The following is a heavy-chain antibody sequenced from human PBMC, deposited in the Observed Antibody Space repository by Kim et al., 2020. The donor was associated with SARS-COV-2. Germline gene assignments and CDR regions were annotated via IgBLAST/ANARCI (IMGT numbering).Heavy chain of an antibody. CDR1: GGTFSSYA. J-gene: IGHJ4*02. CDR3: ARDGPPEQIAVAGSAFDY. CDR2: IIPIFGTA. D-gene: IGHD6-19*01. V-gene: IGHV1-69*13. Sequence: SVKVSCKASGGTFSSYAISWVRQAPGQGLEWMGGIIPIFGTANYAQKFQGRVTITADESTSTAYMELSSLRSEDTAVYYCARDGPPEQIAVAGSAFDYWGQGTLVTVSS.